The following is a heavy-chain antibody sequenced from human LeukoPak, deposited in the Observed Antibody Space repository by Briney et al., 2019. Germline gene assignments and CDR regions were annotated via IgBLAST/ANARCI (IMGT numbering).Heavy chain of an antibody. Sequence: SVKVSCKASGGTFSSYAISWVRQAPGQGLEWTGRIIPILGIANYAQKFQGRVTITADKSTSTAYMELSSLRSEDTAVYYCARVVDDSRSDYFDYWGQGTLVTVSS. V-gene: IGHV1-69*04. CDR2: IIPILGIA. D-gene: IGHD3-22*01. J-gene: IGHJ4*02. CDR1: GGTFSSYA. CDR3: ARVVDDSRSDYFDY.